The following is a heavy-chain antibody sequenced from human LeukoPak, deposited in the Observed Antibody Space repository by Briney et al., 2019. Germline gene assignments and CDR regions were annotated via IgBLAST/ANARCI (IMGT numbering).Heavy chain of an antibody. CDR2: ISAYNGNT. D-gene: IGHD3-22*01. V-gene: IGHV1-18*01. J-gene: IGHJ4*02. CDR1: GYTFTSYG. CDR3: ARDRYYYDSSGYYELDY. Sequence: ASVKVSCKXSGYTFTSYGISWVRRAPGQGLEWMGWISAYNGNTNYAQKLQGRVTMTTDTSTSTAYMELRSLRSDDTAVYYCARDRYYYDSSGYYELDYWGQGTLVTVSS.